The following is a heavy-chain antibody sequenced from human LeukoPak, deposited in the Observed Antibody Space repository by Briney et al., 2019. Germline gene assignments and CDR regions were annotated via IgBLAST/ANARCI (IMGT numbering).Heavy chain of an antibody. Sequence: PGGSLRLSCAASGFAFSSYWMSWVRQAPGKGLEWVANIKQDGSEKYYVDSVKGRFTISRDNAKNSLYLQMNSLRAEDTAVYYCARVTVGATNYYYYYMDVWGKGTTVTVSS. D-gene: IGHD1-26*01. J-gene: IGHJ6*03. CDR3: ARVTVGATNYYYYYMDV. CDR2: IKQDGSEK. CDR1: GFAFSSYW. V-gene: IGHV3-7*01.